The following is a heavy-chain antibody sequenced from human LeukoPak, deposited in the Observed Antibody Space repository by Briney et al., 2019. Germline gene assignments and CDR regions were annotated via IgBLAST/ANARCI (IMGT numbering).Heavy chain of an antibody. J-gene: IGHJ4*02. CDR2: ISYDGSNK. CDR1: GFNFNNYD. V-gene: IGHV3-30*18. Sequence: GGSLTLSCVASGFNFNNYDLHWVRQAPGKGLEWVAVISYDGSNKYYADSVKGRFTISRDNSKNTLYLQMNSLRAEDTAVYYCAKETSRDGYNYFDYWGQGTLVTVSS. D-gene: IGHD5-24*01. CDR3: AKETSRDGYNYFDY.